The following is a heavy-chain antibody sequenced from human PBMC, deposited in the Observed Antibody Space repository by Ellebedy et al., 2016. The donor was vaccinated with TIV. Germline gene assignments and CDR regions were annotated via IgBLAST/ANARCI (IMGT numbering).Heavy chain of an antibody. CDR2: ISGAGDDT. Sequence: GESLKISXAASGFAFNNFFMSWVRQAPGKGLEWVSTISGAGDDTHLADSVKGRFIVSRDNSMNTLYLQMNSLRLEDTAVYYWVRGGYSSGHCDVFAMWGQGTIVTVSS. D-gene: IGHD6-19*01. V-gene: IGHV3-23*01. J-gene: IGHJ3*02. CDR3: VRGGYSSGHCDVFAM. CDR1: GFAFNNFF.